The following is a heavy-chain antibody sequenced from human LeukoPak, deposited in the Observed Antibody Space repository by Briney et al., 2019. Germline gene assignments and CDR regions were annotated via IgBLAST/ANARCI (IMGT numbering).Heavy chain of an antibody. V-gene: IGHV1-2*02. D-gene: IGHD5-18*01. Sequence: GASVKVSCKASGYTFTGYYMHWVRQAPGQGLEWMGWINPNSGGTNYAQKFQGRVTMTRDTSISTAYMELSRLRSDDTAVYYCARGRAGRGYSYVIYYYYMDVWGKGTTVTVSS. CDR1: GYTFTGYY. CDR2: INPNSGGT. CDR3: ARGRAGRGYSYVIYYYYMDV. J-gene: IGHJ6*03.